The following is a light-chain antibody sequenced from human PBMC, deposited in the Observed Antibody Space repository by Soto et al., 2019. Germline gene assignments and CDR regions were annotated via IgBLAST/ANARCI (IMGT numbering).Light chain of an antibody. CDR3: QQCGTSVP. CDR2: DVS. Sequence: EVVVTQSPATLSLSPGKRTTLSCGASESVNRYYLGWYQQNPGLAPRPLIYDVSNRATGLPDRFSGSGYGTVFALANSRLEPEDFALYYCQQCGTSVPFGGGTKVEVK. V-gene: IGKV3D-20*01. J-gene: IGKJ4*01. CDR1: ESVNRYY.